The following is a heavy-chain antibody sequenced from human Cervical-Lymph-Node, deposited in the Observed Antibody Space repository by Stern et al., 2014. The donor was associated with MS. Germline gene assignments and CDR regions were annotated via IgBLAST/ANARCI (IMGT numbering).Heavy chain of an antibody. D-gene: IGHD2-21*01. J-gene: IGHJ3*02. CDR2: IYTDDST. V-gene: IGHV3-53*01. Sequence: EVQLVESGGGLIQPGGSLRLSCAAPGFTVSNNYMSWVRQAPGKGLEWVSLIYTDDSTYYAGYVKGRFTISRDSSKNKLLLQMNSLRAEDTAVYYCARAICGVNTAAMAPDAFDTWGQGTMVTVSS. CDR1: GFTVSNNY. CDR3: ARAICGVNTAAMAPDAFDT.